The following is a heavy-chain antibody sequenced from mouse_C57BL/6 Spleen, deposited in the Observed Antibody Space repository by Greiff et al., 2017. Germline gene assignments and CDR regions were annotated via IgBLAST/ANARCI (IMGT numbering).Heavy chain of an antibody. CDR3: TRWGGTLYAMDY. CDR2: ISSGGDYI. Sequence: EVMLVESGEGLVKPGGSLKLSCAASGFTFSSYAMSWVRQTPEKRLEWVAYISSGGDYIYYAATVKGRFTISRDNARNTLYLQMSSLKSEDTAMYYCTRWGGTLYAMDYWGQGTSVTVSS. D-gene: IGHD4-1*01. V-gene: IGHV5-9-1*02. J-gene: IGHJ4*01. CDR1: GFTFSSYA.